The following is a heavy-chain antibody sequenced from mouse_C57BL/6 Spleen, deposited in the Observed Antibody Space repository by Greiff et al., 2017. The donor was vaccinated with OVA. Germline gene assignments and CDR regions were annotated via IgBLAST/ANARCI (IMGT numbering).Heavy chain of an antibody. CDR3: ARPYY. V-gene: IGHV5-17*01. CDR2: ISSCSSTI. J-gene: IGHJ4*01. Sequence: EVQRVESGGGLVKPGGSLKLSCAASGFTFSDYGMHWVRQAPEKGLDWVSYISSCSSTIYYADTVKGRFTISRDNAKNTMFLQMTSLRSEDTAMYYCARPYYWGQGTSVTVSS. CDR1: GFTFSDYG.